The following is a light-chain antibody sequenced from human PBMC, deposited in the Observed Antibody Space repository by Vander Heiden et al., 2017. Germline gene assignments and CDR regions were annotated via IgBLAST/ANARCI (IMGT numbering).Light chain of an antibody. CDR2: DAS. J-gene: IGKJ5*01. CDR3: QQYDNLPIT. CDR1: QDISNY. Sequence: DIQMTQSPSSLSASVGDRVTITCQACQDISNYLNWYQQKPGKAPKLLIYDASNLETGVPSRFSGSGSGTDFTFTISSLQPEDIATYYCQQYDNLPITFGQGTRLEIK. V-gene: IGKV1-33*01.